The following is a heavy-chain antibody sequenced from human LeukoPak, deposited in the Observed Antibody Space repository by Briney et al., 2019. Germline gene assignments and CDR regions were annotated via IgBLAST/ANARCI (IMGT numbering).Heavy chain of an antibody. J-gene: IGHJ4*02. CDR1: VYTFTGYG. CDR3: VRDSLGGFCSTSDCVLGVY. V-gene: IGHV1-18*01. D-gene: IGHD2-2*01. Sequence: ASGRVSCKASVYTFTGYGISWVGQAPGQGLEGMGWITTRNGNTNYAQNLQGRVTMTTDTSTNTVYMELRSLRSDDTAVYFCVRDSLGGFCSTSDCVLGVYWGQGTLVTVSS. CDR2: ITTRNGNT.